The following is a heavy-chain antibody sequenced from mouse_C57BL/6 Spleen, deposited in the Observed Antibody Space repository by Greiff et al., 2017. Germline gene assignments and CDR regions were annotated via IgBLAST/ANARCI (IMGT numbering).Heavy chain of an antibody. V-gene: IGHV5-17*01. CDR2: ISSGSSTI. CDR1: GFTFSDYG. Sequence: EVKVVESGGGLVKPGGSLKLSCAASGFTFSDYGMHWVRQAPEKGLEWVAYISSGSSTIYYADTVKGRFTISRDNAKNTLFLQMTSLRSEDTAMYYCARRSNGDYAMDYWGQGTSVTVSS. J-gene: IGHJ4*01. D-gene: IGHD2-5*01. CDR3: ARRSNGDYAMDY.